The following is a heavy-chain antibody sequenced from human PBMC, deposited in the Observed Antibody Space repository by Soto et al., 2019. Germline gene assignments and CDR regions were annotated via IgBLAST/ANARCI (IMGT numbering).Heavy chain of an antibody. CDR1: GFTFSSYG. D-gene: IGHD3-22*01. CDR2: IWYDGNYK. J-gene: IGHJ3*02. V-gene: IGHV3-33*01. CDR3: ARPHSSGYYSDAFDI. Sequence: QVQLVESGGGVVQPGRSLRLSCAASGFTFSSYGMHWVRQAPGKGLEWVAVIWYDGNYKYYADSVKGRFTISRDNSKNTLFLQMKSMRAKDTDVYYCARPHSSGYYSDAFDIWGQGTLVTVSS.